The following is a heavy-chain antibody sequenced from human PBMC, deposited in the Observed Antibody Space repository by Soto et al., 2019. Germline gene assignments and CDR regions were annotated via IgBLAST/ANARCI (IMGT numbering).Heavy chain of an antibody. CDR1: GFTFSSYG. D-gene: IGHD3-22*01. CDR2: ISFDGDYK. Sequence: QVQLVESGGGVVQPGRSLRLSCAASGFTFSSYGMHWVRQAPGKGLEWVALISFDGDYKTYAHSVKDRFTISRDNSKNMLYLQVNILRAEDTAVYYCAKDHSTLIDVVLDYWGQGTLVSVSS. CDR3: AKDHSTLIDVVLDY. V-gene: IGHV3-30*18. J-gene: IGHJ4*02.